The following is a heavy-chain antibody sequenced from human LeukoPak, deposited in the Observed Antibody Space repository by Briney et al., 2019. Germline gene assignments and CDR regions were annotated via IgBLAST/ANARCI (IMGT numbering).Heavy chain of an antibody. V-gene: IGHV3-21*04. Sequence: PGGSLRLSCAASGFTFSSYSMNWVRQAPGKGLEWVSSISSSSSYIYYADSVKGRFTISRDNAKNSLYLQMNSLRAEDTAVYYCAKDRAYRRLGLKKTATAIRDFDYWGQGTLVTVSS. J-gene: IGHJ4*02. D-gene: IGHD2-21*02. CDR2: ISSSSSYI. CDR3: AKDRAYRRLGLKKTATAIRDFDY. CDR1: GFTFSSYS.